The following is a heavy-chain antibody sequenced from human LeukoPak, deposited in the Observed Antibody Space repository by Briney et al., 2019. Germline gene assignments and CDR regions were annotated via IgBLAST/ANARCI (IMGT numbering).Heavy chain of an antibody. D-gene: IGHD3-22*01. CDR1: GFTFSRYA. J-gene: IGHJ3*02. CDR2: ISGSGGST. V-gene: IGHV3-23*01. Sequence: GGSLRLSCAASGFTFSRYAMSWVRQAPGKGLEWVSAISGSGGSTYYADSVKGRFTISRDNSKNTLYLQMNSLRAEDTAVYYCAKRTDTSGNRGGALDIWGQGTMVAVSS. CDR3: AKRTDTSGNRGGALDI.